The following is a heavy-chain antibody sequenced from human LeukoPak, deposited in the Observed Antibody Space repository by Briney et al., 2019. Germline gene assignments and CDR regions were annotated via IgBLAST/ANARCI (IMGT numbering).Heavy chain of an antibody. CDR1: GFTFSDYY. J-gene: IGHJ3*02. Sequence: GGSLRLSCAASGFTFSDYYMSWIRQAPGKGLEWVSYISSSGSIIYYADSVKGRFTISRDNSKNTLYLQMNSLRAEDTAVYYCALLRFLEWLPHDSFDIWGQGTMVTVSS. CDR3: ALLRFLEWLPHDSFDI. CDR2: ISSSGSII. D-gene: IGHD3-3*01. V-gene: IGHV3-11*01.